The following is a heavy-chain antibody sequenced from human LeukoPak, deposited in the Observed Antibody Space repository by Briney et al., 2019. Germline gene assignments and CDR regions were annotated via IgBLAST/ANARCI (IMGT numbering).Heavy chain of an antibody. V-gene: IGHV3-7*01. CDR1: EFTFSSYW. Sequence: GGSLRLSCAPSEFTFSSYWMSWVRQVPGKGLEWVASINEDGSDEYYVDSVKGRFTISRDNAKNSLYLQMNSLRAEDTAVYYCAREFLDAFDIWGQGTMVTVSS. J-gene: IGHJ3*02. CDR2: INEDGSDE. D-gene: IGHD2-21*01. CDR3: AREFLDAFDI.